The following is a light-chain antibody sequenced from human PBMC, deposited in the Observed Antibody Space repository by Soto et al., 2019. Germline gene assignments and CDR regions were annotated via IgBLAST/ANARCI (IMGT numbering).Light chain of an antibody. J-gene: IGLJ1*01. CDR1: SSDVGSYNY. CDR3: TSCTTSSTYV. V-gene: IGLV2-14*03. Sequence: QSALTQPASVSGSPGQSITISCTGTSSDVGSYNYVSWYQQYPGKAPKVMIYDVNHRPSGVSNRFSGSKSGNTASLTISGLQAEDEADYYCTSCTTSSTYVFGTGTKVTVL. CDR2: DVN.